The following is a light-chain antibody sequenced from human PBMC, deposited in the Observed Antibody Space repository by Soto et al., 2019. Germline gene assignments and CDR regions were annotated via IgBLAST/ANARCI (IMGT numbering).Light chain of an antibody. CDR2: DAS. V-gene: IGKV3-11*01. CDR3: HQRSNCPPST. CDR1: QSVSTY. Sequence: DIVLTQSPATLSLSPGERATLACRASQSVSTYLAWYQHKPGQAPRLLIYDASIRATGIPARFSGSGSGTDFTLTIRNLEPEDFAVYYCHQRSNCPPSTFGQGTKLEIK. J-gene: IGKJ2*01.